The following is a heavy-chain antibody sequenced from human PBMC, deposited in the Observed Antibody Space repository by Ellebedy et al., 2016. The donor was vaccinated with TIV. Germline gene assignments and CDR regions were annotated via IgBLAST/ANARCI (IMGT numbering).Heavy chain of an antibody. J-gene: IGHJ6*02. V-gene: IGHV4-4*07. CDR2: IYTSGST. Sequence: SETLSLTCTVSGGSISSYYWSWIRQPAGKGLEWIGRIYTSGSTNYNPSLKSRVTMSVDTSKNQFSLKLSSVTAADTAVYYCARDEWRSSSWYIGYGMDVWGQGTTVTVSS. CDR1: GGSISSYY. CDR3: ARDEWRSSSWYIGYGMDV. D-gene: IGHD6-13*01.